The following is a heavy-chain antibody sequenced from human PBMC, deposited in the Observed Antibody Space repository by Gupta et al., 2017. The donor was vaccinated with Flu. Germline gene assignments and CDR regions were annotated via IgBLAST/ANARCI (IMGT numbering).Heavy chain of an antibody. J-gene: IGHJ4*02. D-gene: IGHD3-22*01. CDR2: ISSSGSTI. V-gene: IGHV3-48*03. CDR3: ASITDYYDSSGYDY. Sequence: EVQLVESGGGLVQPGGSLRLSCAASGFTFSSYEMNWVRQAPGKGLEWVSYISSSGSTIYYADSVKGRFTISRDNAKNSLYLQMNSLRAEDTAVYYCASITDYYDSSGYDYWGQGTLVTVSS. CDR1: GFTFSSYE.